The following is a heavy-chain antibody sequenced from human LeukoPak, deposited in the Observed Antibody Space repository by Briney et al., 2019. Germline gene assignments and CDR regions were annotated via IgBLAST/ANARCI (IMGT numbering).Heavy chain of an antibody. CDR2: ISSGSNTI. CDR1: GFTFDDYG. CDR3: ARRAGDYSHPYDY. J-gene: IGHJ4*02. Sequence: PGGSLRLSCAASGFTFDDYGMSWVRQAPGKGLEWVSYISSGSNTIYYADSVKGRFTLSRDNAKNSLYLQMNSLRAEDTAVYYCARRAGDYSHPYDYWGQGTLVTVSS. V-gene: IGHV3-48*01. D-gene: IGHD3-22*01.